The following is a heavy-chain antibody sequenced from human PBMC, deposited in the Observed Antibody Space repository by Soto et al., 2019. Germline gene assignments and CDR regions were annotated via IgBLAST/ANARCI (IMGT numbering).Heavy chain of an antibody. D-gene: IGHD3-16*01. J-gene: IGHJ4*02. Sequence: QVQLVQSGAEVKKPGSSVKVSCKASGGTFTNYTITWVRQAPGQGLEWMGRLIPILGLANYAQKFRGRVTMTADKSTTTGYLELRRLTSEDTAMYYCARFKLGEDYWGQGTLVTVSS. CDR2: LIPILGLA. CDR1: GGTFTNYT. V-gene: IGHV1-69*02. CDR3: ARFKLGEDY.